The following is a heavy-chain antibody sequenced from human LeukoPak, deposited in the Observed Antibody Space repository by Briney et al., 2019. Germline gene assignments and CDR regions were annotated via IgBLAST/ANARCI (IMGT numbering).Heavy chain of an antibody. CDR3: GTFGGTVAPGF. Sequence: GGSLRLSCAASGFTASSNNLAWVRQAPGKGLQWVSTIYYNADTKYADSVRGRFTISRDNSKSTLHLQLNGLRAEDTAVYYCGTFGGTVAPGFWGQGTLVTVSS. V-gene: IGHV3-53*01. CDR2: IYYNADT. J-gene: IGHJ4*02. D-gene: IGHD3-16*01. CDR1: GFTASSNN.